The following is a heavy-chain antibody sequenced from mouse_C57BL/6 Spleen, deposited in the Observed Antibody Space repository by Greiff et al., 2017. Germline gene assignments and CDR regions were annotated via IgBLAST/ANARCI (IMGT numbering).Heavy chain of an antibody. CDR2: IYPNNGGN. CDR3: ARREGNRYYAMDY. Sequence: VQLKQSGPEFVKPGASVTMSCKASGYTFTDYYMHWVKQSHGKSLEWIGYIYPNNGGNGYNQKFKGKATLTVDKSSSTAYMELRSLTSEDSAVYYCARREGNRYYAMDYWGQGTSVTVSS. D-gene: IGHD2-1*01. CDR1: GYTFTDYY. V-gene: IGHV1-34*01. J-gene: IGHJ4*01.